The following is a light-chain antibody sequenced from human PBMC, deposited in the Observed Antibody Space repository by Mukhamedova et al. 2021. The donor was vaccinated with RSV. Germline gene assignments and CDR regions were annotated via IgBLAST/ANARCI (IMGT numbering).Light chain of an antibody. V-gene: IGKV1-13*02. Sequence: WYQRRVHGKAPNLLISDASNLENGVPSRFSGSGFGTDFTLTIGSLQPEDFATYYCQQSNTYPLTFGGGTKVEIK. CDR2: DAS. CDR3: QQSNTYPLT. J-gene: IGKJ4*01.